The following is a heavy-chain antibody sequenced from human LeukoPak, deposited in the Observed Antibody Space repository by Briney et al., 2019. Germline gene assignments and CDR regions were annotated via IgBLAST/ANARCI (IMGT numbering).Heavy chain of an antibody. Sequence: GGSLRLSCAASGFTVSGNYMSWVRQAPGKGLEWVSVIYSGADTYYADSVKGRFIISRHSSQNTVYLQMNSLRAEDTAVYYCARAQYCSGGSCYSGTLGSWGQGTLVTVSS. J-gene: IGHJ5*02. V-gene: IGHV3-53*04. CDR3: ARAQYCSGGSCYSGTLGS. D-gene: IGHD2-15*01. CDR1: GFTVSGNY. CDR2: IYSGADT.